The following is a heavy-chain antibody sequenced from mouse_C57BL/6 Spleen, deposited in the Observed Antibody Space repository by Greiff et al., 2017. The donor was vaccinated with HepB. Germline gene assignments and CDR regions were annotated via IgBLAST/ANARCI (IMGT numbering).Heavy chain of an antibody. Sequence: QVQLQQSGAELVKPGASVKLSCKASGYTFTSYWMQWVKQRPGQGLEWIGEIDPSDSYTNYNQKFKGKATLTVDTSSSTAYMQLSSLTSEDSAVYYCARSGDFHWYFDVWGTGTTVTVSS. J-gene: IGHJ1*03. CDR1: GYTFTSYW. CDR2: IDPSDSYT. CDR3: ARSGDFHWYFDV. V-gene: IGHV1-50*01.